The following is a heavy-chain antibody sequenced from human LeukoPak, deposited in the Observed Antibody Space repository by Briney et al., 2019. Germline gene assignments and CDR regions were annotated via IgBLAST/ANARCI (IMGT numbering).Heavy chain of an antibody. J-gene: IGHJ4*02. D-gene: IGHD3-9*01. Sequence: GGPLRPSWPASGLTFSSYAMSWVRQAPGKGREWVSAISGSGGSTYYADPVKGRFTISRDNSKNTLYLQMNSLRAEDTAVYYCAKDVGILTGPSDYFDYWGQGTLVTVSS. CDR1: GLTFSSYA. V-gene: IGHV3-23*01. CDR3: AKDVGILTGPSDYFDY. CDR2: ISGSGGST.